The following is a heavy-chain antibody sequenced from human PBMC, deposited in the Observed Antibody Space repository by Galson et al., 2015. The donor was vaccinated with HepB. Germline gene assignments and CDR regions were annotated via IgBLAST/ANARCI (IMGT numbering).Heavy chain of an antibody. D-gene: IGHD3-22*01. CDR1: GYTFTGYY. Sequence: SVKVSCKASGYTFTGYYMHWVRQAPGQGLEWMGRINPNSGGTNYAQKFQGRVTMTTDTSTSTAYMELRSLRSDDTAVYYCARLTYYYDSSGYYYGSKGVGVERHVSLDVWGQGTTVTVSS. J-gene: IGHJ6*02. CDR3: ARLTYYYDSSGYYYGSKGVGVERHVSLDV. V-gene: IGHV1-2*06. CDR2: INPNSGGT.